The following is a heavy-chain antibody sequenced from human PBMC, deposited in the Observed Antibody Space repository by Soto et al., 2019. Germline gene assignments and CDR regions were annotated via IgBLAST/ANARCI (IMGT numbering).Heavy chain of an antibody. CDR1: GGSIGSGDYY. CDR3: ARDSRRRADSGTRPLYYFDY. D-gene: IGHD1-26*01. J-gene: IGHJ4*02. Sequence: QVQLKESGPGLVKPSQTLSLTCSVSGGSIGSGDYYWSWVRQSPGKGLEWIGYIDYTGNTYYNPSLGSRVTFSVDTSQNQLSLRLSDVTVADTAVYYCARDSRRRADSGTRPLYYFDYWGQGTLVTVSS. V-gene: IGHV4-30-4*01. CDR2: IDYTGNT.